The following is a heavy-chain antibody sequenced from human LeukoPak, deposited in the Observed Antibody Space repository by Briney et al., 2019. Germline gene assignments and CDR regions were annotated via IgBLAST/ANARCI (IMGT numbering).Heavy chain of an antibody. CDR3: ARGDYYGSGSRYFDY. Sequence: SETLSLTCTVSGYSISSGYYWGWIRQPPGKGLEWIGSIYHSGSTYYNPSLKSRVTISVDTSKNQFSLKLSSVTAADTAVYYCARGDYYGSGSRYFDYWGQGTLVTVSS. D-gene: IGHD3-10*01. J-gene: IGHJ4*02. CDR1: GYSISSGYY. CDR2: IYHSGST. V-gene: IGHV4-38-2*02.